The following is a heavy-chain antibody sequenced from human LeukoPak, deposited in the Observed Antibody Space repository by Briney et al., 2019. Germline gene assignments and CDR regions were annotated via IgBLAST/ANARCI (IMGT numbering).Heavy chain of an antibody. CDR3: ASDTDYYYCMDV. CDR1: GYTFTSYG. J-gene: IGHJ6*02. CDR2: ISAYNGNT. V-gene: IGHV1-18*01. Sequence: ASVKVSCKASGYTFTSYGISWVRQAPGQGLERMGWISAYNGNTNYAQKLQGRVTMTTDTSTSTAYMELRSLRSDDTAVYYCASDTDYYYCMDVWGQGTTVTVSS.